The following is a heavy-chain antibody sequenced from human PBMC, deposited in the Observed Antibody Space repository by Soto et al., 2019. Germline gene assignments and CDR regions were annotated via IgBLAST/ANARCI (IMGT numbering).Heavy chain of an antibody. Sequence: SETLSLTCTVSGGSMNTYYWSWIRQTPGKGLEWIGHIYHNGKANYNPSLKSRVTMSVDTSKNQFSLNPNSVTAADTAVYYCARGGWSVDSWGQGTLVTVSS. CDR1: GGSMNTYY. CDR2: IYHNGKA. D-gene: IGHD6-19*01. J-gene: IGHJ5*01. V-gene: IGHV4-59*01. CDR3: ARGGWSVDS.